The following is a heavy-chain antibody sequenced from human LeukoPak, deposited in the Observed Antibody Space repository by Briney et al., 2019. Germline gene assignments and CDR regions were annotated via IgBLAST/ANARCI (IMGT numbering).Heavy chain of an antibody. V-gene: IGHV3-48*03. J-gene: IGHJ4*02. CDR2: ISSSGSAI. D-gene: IGHD5-18*01. CDR3: ARVHYNTAMVDIDY. CDR1: GFTFSSYE. Sequence: GGSLRLSSAASGFTFSSYEMHWVRQAPGKGLEWISYISSSGSAIYYAESVKGRFTISRDNGKNSLYLQMNSLRAEDTAVYYCARVHYNTAMVDIDYWGQGTLVTVSS.